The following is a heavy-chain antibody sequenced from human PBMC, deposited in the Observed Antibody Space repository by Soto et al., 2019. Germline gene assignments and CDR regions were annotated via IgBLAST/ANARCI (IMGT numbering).Heavy chain of an antibody. J-gene: IGHJ4*02. V-gene: IGHV1-2*02. CDR1: GYNFSGYR. CDR2: INPHSGDT. D-gene: IGHD1-1*01. CDR3: ARYIRGPTVYYFDF. Sequence: ASVKVSCKTSGYNFSGYRIHWVRQAPGQGLEWMGWINPHSGDTNYAQNFQGRVTMTRDTSMKTAYMELTKMRAEDTAVYYCARYIRGPTVYYFDFWGPGVLVTVSS.